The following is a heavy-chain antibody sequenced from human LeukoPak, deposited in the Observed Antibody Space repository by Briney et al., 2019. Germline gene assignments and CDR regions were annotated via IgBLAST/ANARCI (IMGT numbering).Heavy chain of an antibody. CDR2: INPNSGGT. CDR1: GYTFTGYY. J-gene: IGHJ6*02. D-gene: IGHD3-3*01. CDR3: ARGYYDFWSGYYMFPEDYYGMDV. Sequence: ASVKVSCKASGYTFTGYYMHWVRQAPGQGLEWMGWINPNSGGTNYAQNFQGWVTMTTDTSTSTAYMELRSLRSDDTAVYYCARGYYDFWSGYYMFPEDYYGMDVWGQGTTVTVSS. V-gene: IGHV1-2*04.